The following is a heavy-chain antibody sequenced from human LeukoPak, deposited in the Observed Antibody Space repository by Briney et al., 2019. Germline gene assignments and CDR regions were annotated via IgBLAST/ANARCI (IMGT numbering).Heavy chain of an antibody. Sequence: PGGSLRLSCAASGFTVSSNYMSWVRQAPGKGLEWVSIIYSGGSTYYAESVKGRFTISRGNSKNTLYLQMNSLRAEDTAVYYCARAPTYYYDSSDYYYFDYWGRGTLVTVSS. CDR1: GFTVSSNY. V-gene: IGHV3-53*01. CDR3: ARAPTYYYDSSDYYYFDY. CDR2: IYSGGST. D-gene: IGHD3-22*01. J-gene: IGHJ4*02.